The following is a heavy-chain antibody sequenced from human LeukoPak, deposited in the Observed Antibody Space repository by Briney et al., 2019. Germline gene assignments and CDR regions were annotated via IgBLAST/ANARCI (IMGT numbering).Heavy chain of an antibody. CDR1: GFNFGIHG. Sequence: GRSLRLSCAASGFNFGIHGMHWVRQAPGKGLEWLAIIWHDGSNEYYEDSVKGRLTISRDNSKNTVYLQMDSLRAEDTAVYYCARNNWNSRTQRWFYFDYWGQGTLVTVSS. J-gene: IGHJ4*02. V-gene: IGHV3-33*01. CDR3: ARNNWNSRTQRWFYFDY. CDR2: IWHDGSNE. D-gene: IGHD1-1*01.